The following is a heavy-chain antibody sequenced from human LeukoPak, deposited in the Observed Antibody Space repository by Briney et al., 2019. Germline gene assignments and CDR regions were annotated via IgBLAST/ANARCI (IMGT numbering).Heavy chain of an antibody. D-gene: IGHD3-10*01. V-gene: IGHV3-23*01. CDR1: GFTFSRYA. Sequence: QTGGSLRLSCATSGFTFSRYAMTWVRQAPGKGLEWVSIISDSGGSPYYADSVKGRFTISRDNSKNTLYLQMNSLRAEDTAIYYCASSGSYYFPFDYWGQGTLVTVSS. CDR2: ISDSGGSP. CDR3: ASSGSYYFPFDY. J-gene: IGHJ4*02.